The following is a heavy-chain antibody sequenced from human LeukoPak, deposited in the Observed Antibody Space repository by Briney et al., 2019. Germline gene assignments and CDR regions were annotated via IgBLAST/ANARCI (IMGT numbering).Heavy chain of an antibody. CDR2: IYWDDDK. CDR3: AHSTHYYGSGSWGAFDI. V-gene: IGHV2-5*02. CDR1: GFSLGTRGVG. Sequence: SGPTLLHPTPTLTLTFTFSGFSLGTRGVGVGWIRQPPGKALEWLTLIYWDDDKRYSPSLKSRLTITKDTSKNQVVLTMTNMDPVDTATYYCAHSTHYYGSGSWGAFDIWGQGTMVTVSS. D-gene: IGHD3-10*01. J-gene: IGHJ3*02.